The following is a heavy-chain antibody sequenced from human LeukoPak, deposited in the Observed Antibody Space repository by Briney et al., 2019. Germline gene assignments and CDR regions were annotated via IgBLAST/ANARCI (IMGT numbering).Heavy chain of an antibody. CDR1: GFTFSGSA. D-gene: IGHD2-8*01. Sequence: GGSLKLSCAASGFTFSGSAMHWVRQASGKGLEWVGRIRSKANSYATAYAASVKGRFTISRDDSKNTAYLQMNSLKPEDTAVYYCTRLMAGFDPWGQGTLVTVSS. J-gene: IGHJ5*02. CDR2: IRSKANSYAT. CDR3: TRLMAGFDP. V-gene: IGHV3-73*01.